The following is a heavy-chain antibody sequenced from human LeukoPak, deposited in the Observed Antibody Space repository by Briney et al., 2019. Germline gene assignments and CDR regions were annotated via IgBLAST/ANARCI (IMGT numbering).Heavy chain of an antibody. J-gene: IGHJ4*02. Sequence: GGSLRLSCAASGFTVSSNYTSWVRQAPGKGLEWVSAIYSGGSTYYADSVKGRFTISRDNSKNTLYLQMNSLRAEDTAVYYCAKSVGTYCFDHWGQGALVTVSS. D-gene: IGHD7-27*01. CDR1: GFTVSSNY. V-gene: IGHV3-53*01. CDR3: AKSVGTYCFDH. CDR2: IYSGGST.